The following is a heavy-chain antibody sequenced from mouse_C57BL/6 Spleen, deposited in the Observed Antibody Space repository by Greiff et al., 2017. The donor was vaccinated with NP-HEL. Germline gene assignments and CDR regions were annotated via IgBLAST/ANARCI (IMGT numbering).Heavy chain of an antibody. CDR1: GYTFTSYW. CDR3: ARGYDYERYFDV. Sequence: VKLQQPGAELVKPGASVKMSCKASGYTFTSYWITWVKQRPGQGLEWIGDIYPGSGSTNYNEKFKSKATLTVDTSSSTAYMQLSSLTSEDSAVYYCARGYDYERYFDVWGTGTTVTVSS. J-gene: IGHJ1*03. V-gene: IGHV1-55*01. D-gene: IGHD2-4*01. CDR2: IYPGSGST.